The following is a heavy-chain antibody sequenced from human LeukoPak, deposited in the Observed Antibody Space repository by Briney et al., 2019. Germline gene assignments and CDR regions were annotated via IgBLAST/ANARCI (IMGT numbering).Heavy chain of an antibody. CDR1: GYSFISYW. CDR2: IYPGDSDT. CDR3: ARHRSSCSNFNCHPDY. V-gene: IGHV5-51*01. Sequence: GESLKISCKGSGYSFISYWIGWVRQMPGKGLEWMGIIYPGDSDTRYSPSFQGQVTISTDKSINTAYLQWSSLKASDTAMYYCARHRSSCSNFNCHPDYWGQGTLVTVSS. D-gene: IGHD2-2*01. J-gene: IGHJ4*02.